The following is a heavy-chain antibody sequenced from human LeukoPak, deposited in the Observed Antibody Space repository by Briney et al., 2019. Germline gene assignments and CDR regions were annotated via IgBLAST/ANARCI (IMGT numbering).Heavy chain of an antibody. CDR2: INHSGST. D-gene: IGHD2-8*01. CDR3: AREGDYCTNGVCHFDY. CDR1: GGSFSGYY. V-gene: IGHV4-34*01. J-gene: IGHJ4*02. Sequence: PSETLSLTCAVYGGSFSGYYWSWIRQPPGKGLEWIGEINHSGSTNYNPSLKSRVTISVDTSKNQFSLKLSSVTAADTAVYYCAREGDYCTNGVCHFDYWGQGTPVTVSS.